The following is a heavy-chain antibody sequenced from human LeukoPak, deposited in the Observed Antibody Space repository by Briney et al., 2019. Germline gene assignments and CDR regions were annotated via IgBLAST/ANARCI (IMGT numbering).Heavy chain of an antibody. V-gene: IGHV1-2*02. J-gene: IGHJ4*02. CDR2: ISPTSGGT. CDR3: ARSPPSSRENDY. D-gene: IGHD3-10*01. CDR1: GYTFTGYY. Sequence: ASVKLSFKAAGYTFTGYYIHWLRQAPGQGLEWMSWISPTSGGTNYAQKFQGRVSMTRDTSISTAYMELSRLTSDYTAVYYCARSPPSSRENDYWGQGDLVTVSS.